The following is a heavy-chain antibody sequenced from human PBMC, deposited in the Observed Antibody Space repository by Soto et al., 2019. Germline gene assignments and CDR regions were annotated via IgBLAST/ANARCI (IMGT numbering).Heavy chain of an antibody. CDR1: GGTFSSYA. CDR3: ASTIFGVVTIHPFDY. D-gene: IGHD3-3*01. CDR2: IIPIFGTA. Sequence: SVKVSCKASGGTFSSYAISWVRQAPGQGLEWMGGIIPIFGTANYAQKFQGRVTITADESTSTAYMELSSLRSEDTAVYYCASTIFGVVTIHPFDYWGQGTLVTVSS. J-gene: IGHJ4*02. V-gene: IGHV1-69*13.